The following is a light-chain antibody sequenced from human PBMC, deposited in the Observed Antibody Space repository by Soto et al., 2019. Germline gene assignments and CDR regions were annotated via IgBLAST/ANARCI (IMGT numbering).Light chain of an antibody. CDR1: QNIDNW. J-gene: IGKJ4*01. Sequence: DIQMTQSPSTLSASVGDRVTITCRASQNIDNWLAWFQQKPGKAPKVLIYKASNLENGVPSRFSGSRSGTEFTLTISSLQPDDFATYYCQQYISYPLTVGGGTKVDLK. CDR2: KAS. V-gene: IGKV1-5*03. CDR3: QQYISYPLT.